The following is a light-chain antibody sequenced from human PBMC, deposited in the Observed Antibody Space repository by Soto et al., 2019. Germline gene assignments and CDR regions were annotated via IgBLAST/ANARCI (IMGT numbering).Light chain of an antibody. CDR1: SYNY. V-gene: IGLV2-11*01. J-gene: IGLJ2*01. CDR2: DVT. CDR3: ASLLPSEILL. Sequence: QSALTQPRSVSGSLGHSVTISCSGTSYNYVSWYQHPPGKAPRLIIYDVTKRPSGVPDRFSASKSGSVASLTISGLQADDEAAYYCASLLPSEILLFGGGTQLTVL.